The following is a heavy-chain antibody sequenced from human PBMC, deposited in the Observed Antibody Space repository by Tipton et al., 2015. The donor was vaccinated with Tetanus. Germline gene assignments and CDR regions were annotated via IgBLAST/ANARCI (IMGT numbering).Heavy chain of an antibody. D-gene: IGHD3-22*01. CDR1: GGSISGSSYY. V-gene: IGHV4-61*02. Sequence: TLSLTCSVSGGSISGSSYYWNWIRQPAGKGLEWIGRIYSSGTTNYDPSLRGRVTMSIDTSKNRFSLKLDSVTTADTAVYYCARQDTLNYYYVGYFHDWGQGTLVTVSS. J-gene: IGHJ1*01. CDR3: ARQDTLNYYYVGYFHD. CDR2: IYSSGTT.